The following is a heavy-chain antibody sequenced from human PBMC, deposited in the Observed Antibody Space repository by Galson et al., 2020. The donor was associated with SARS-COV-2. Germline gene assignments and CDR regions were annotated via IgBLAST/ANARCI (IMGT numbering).Heavy chain of an antibody. CDR2: INGSGGKT. D-gene: IGHD2-15*01. Sequence: GGSLRLSCGASGFTIRTYAMAWVRQAPGKGLEWVSSINGSGGKTYYEDSVKGRFSVSRDNSKNTLYLQMSSLRVEDTAVYYCARGHIAVVVPGSPSAYMDGMDVWGQGTTVTVSS. J-gene: IGHJ6*02. CDR1: GFTIRTYA. V-gene: IGHV3-23*01. CDR3: ARGHIAVVVPGSPSAYMDGMDV.